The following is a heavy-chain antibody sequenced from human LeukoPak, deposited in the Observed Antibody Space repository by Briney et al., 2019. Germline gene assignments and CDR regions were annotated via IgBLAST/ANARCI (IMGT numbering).Heavy chain of an antibody. CDR1: GGSISSGGYY. D-gene: IGHD2-2*01. V-gene: IGHV4-31*03. J-gene: IGHJ6*03. Sequence: PSETLSLTCTVSGGSISSGGYYWSWIRQHPGKGLEWIGYIYYSGSTNYNPSLKSRVTISVDTSKNQFSLKLSSVTAADTAVYYCARRCSTSCYVFGLAPAYYMDVWGKGTTVTVSS. CDR2: IYYSGST. CDR3: ARRCSTSCYVFGLAPAYYMDV.